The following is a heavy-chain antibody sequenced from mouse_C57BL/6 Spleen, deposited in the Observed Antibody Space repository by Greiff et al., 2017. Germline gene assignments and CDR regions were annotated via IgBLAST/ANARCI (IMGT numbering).Heavy chain of an antibody. CDR2: ISSGGSYT. D-gene: IGHD1-1*01. CDR3: ARLGGSSSYAMDY. CDR1: GFTFSSYG. J-gene: IGHJ4*01. Sequence: EVKLVESGGDLVKPGGSLKLSCAASGFTFSSYGMSWVRQTPDKRLEWVATISSGGSYTYYPDSVKGRFTISRDNAKNTLYLQMSSLKSEDTAMYYCARLGGSSSYAMDYWGQGTSVTVSS. V-gene: IGHV5-6*01.